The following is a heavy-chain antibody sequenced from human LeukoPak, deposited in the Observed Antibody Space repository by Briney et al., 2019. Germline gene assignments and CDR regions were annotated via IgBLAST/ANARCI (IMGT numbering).Heavy chain of an antibody. Sequence: PSQTLSLTCTVSGGSISSGGYYWSWIRQHPGKGLEWIGYIYYSGSTYYNPSLKSRVTISVDTSKNQFSLKLSSVTAADTAVYYCARLSGYSSGWVDYWGQGTLVTVSS. CDR2: IYYSGST. CDR1: GGSISSGGYY. D-gene: IGHD6-19*01. CDR3: ARLSGYSSGWVDY. V-gene: IGHV4-31*03. J-gene: IGHJ4*02.